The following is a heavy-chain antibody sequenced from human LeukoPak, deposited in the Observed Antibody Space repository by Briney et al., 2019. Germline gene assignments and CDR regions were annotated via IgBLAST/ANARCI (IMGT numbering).Heavy chain of an antibody. CDR2: TSGSGGNT. CDR3: AKDKSSGRPLNWFDP. Sequence: GGSLRLSCAASGFTFSSYAMSWVRQAPGKGLEWVSATSGSGGNTYYADSVKGRFTISRDNSKNTLYLQMNSLRAEDTAVYYCAKDKSSGRPLNWFDPWGQGTLVTVSS. V-gene: IGHV3-23*01. D-gene: IGHD3-22*01. J-gene: IGHJ5*02. CDR1: GFTFSSYA.